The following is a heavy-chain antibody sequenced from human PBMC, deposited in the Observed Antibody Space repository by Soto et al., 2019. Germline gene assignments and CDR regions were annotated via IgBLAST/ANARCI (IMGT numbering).Heavy chain of an antibody. D-gene: IGHD6-6*01. Sequence: ASVKVSCKASGGTFSSYAISWVRQAPGQGLEWMGGIIPIFGTANYAQKFQGRVTITADESTSTAYMELSSLRSEDTAVYYCARGRGAARLFDYWGQGTLVTVSS. J-gene: IGHJ4*02. CDR2: IIPIFGTA. V-gene: IGHV1-69*13. CDR3: ARGRGAARLFDY. CDR1: GGTFSSYA.